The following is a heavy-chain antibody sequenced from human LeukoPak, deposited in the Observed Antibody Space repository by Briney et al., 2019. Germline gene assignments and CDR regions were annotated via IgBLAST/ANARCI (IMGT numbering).Heavy chain of an antibody. J-gene: IGHJ4*02. Sequence: GGSLRLSCAASGFTFSSYSMNWVRQAPGKGLEWVSSISSSSSYIYYADSVKGRFTISRDNSKNTLYLQMNSLRAEDTAVYYCAKRGAEVGATVAPGDYWGQGTLVTVSS. CDR2: ISSSSSYI. V-gene: IGHV3-21*04. CDR1: GFTFSSYS. D-gene: IGHD1-26*01. CDR3: AKRGAEVGATVAPGDY.